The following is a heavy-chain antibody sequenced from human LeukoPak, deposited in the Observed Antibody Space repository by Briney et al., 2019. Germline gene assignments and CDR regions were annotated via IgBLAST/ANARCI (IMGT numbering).Heavy chain of an antibody. CDR2: VYYGRTT. J-gene: IGHJ4*02. CDR1: AGSFISSSHH. D-gene: IGHD1-26*01. Sequence: SETLSLTCTVSAGSFISSSHHWGWIRQSPGKGLEWIGSVYYGRTTYYNPSLDGRVTVSVDTSKNQFSLKLSSVTAADTAVYYCARQHMRATNVIDDYWGQGTLVTVSS. V-gene: IGHV4-39*01. CDR3: ARQHMRATNVIDDY.